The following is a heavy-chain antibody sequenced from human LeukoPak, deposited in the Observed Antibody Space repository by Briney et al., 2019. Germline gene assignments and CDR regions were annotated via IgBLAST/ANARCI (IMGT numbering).Heavy chain of an antibody. CDR2: INHSGST. CDR1: GGSFSGYY. V-gene: IGHV4-34*01. D-gene: IGHD4/OR15-4a*01. J-gene: IGHJ5*02. CDR3: ARGRLCDP. Sequence: SETLSLTCTVSGGSFSGYYWSWIRQPPGKGLEWIGEINHSGSTNYNPSLKSRVTISVDTSKNQFSLKLSSVTAADTAVYYCARGRLCDPWGQGTLVTVSS.